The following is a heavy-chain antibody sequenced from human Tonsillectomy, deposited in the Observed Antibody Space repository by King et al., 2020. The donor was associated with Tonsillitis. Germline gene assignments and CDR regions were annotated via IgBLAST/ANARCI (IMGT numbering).Heavy chain of an antibody. V-gene: IGHV4-39*02. D-gene: IGHD3-9*01. J-gene: IGHJ5*02. CDR3: ARGDWYPPRGRNWFDP. Sequence: VQLQESGPGLVKPSVTLSLNCTVSGGSISSRWHYWGWIRQPPGKGLEWIGSIYYSDTTYTTYYNPSLKSRVTISVDSSKNHFSLKMTSVTAADTALYYCARGDWYPPRGRNWFDPWGQGTLVTVSS. CDR1: GGSISSRWHY. CDR2: IYYSDTTYTT.